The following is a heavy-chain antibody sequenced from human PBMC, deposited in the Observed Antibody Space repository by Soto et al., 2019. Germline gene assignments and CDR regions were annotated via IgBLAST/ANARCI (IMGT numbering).Heavy chain of an antibody. CDR3: ARGQEGVVATH. Sequence: QVQLQQWGAGLLKPSETLSLTCAVNGGSFTGYYWSWVRQPPGKGLEWIGEIKDGGITNYSPSLRSRVTISADTSKRQLSLKVPSVTAADTAVYYCARGQEGVVATHWDQGSLVTVSS. D-gene: IGHD2-15*01. V-gene: IGHV4-34*01. CDR2: IKDGGIT. CDR1: GGSFTGYY. J-gene: IGHJ4*02.